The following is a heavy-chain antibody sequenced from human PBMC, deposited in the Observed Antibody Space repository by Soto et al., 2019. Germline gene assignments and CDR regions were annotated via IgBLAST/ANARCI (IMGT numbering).Heavy chain of an antibody. J-gene: IGHJ4*02. CDR1: GGSISSGGYY. CDR3: ARVGHYDSSGARGYYFDY. V-gene: IGHV4-31*03. D-gene: IGHD3-22*01. CDR2: IYYSGST. Sequence: SETLSLPCTVSGGSISSGGYYWSWIRQHPGKGLEWIGYIYYSGSTYYNPSLKSRVTISVDTSKNQFSLKLSSVTAADTAVYYCARVGHYDSSGARGYYFDYWGQGTLVTVSS.